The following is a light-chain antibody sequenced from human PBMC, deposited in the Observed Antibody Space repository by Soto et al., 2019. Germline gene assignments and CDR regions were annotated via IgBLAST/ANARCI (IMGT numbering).Light chain of an antibody. CDR3: QQYSTYPLT. J-gene: IGKJ4*01. Sequence: DIQMTQSPSTLSASIGDRVTITCRASQSITTFLAWYQQKPGKAPQILIYDASKLEPGVPSRLSGGGSGTEFTLTISSLQPDDFATYYRQQYSTYPLTFGGGTKVDIK. CDR2: DAS. CDR1: QSITTF. V-gene: IGKV1-5*01.